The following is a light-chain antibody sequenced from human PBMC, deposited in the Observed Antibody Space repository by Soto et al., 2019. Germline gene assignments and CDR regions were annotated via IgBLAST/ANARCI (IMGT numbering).Light chain of an antibody. V-gene: IGKV1-5*03. Sequence: DIQMTQSPSTLSASVGDRVTITCRASQSISSWLAWYQQKPGTAPKLLIYKASTLQSGVPSRFSGSGSGTEXTLTISSLQPDDSATYYCQQYRDNWTFGQGTKVEIK. CDR1: QSISSW. J-gene: IGKJ1*01. CDR2: KAS. CDR3: QQYRDNWT.